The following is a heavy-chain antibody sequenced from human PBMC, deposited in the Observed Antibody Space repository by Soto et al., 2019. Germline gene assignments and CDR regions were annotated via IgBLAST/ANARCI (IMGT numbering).Heavy chain of an antibody. D-gene: IGHD2-15*01. CDR3: ASPPGYGGNHPGQEYGMDV. V-gene: IGHV1-69*13. CDR2: IIPIFGTA. J-gene: IGHJ6*02. CDR1: GGTFSSYA. Sequence: GASVKVSCKTSGGTFSSYAISWVRQAPGQGLEWMGGIIPIFGTANYAQKFQGRVTITADESTSTAYMELSSLRSEDTAVYYCASPPGYGGNHPGQEYGMDVWGQGTTVTVSS.